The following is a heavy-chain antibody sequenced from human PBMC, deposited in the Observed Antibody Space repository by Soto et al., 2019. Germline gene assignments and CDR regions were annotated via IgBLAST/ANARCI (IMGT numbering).Heavy chain of an antibody. J-gene: IGHJ5*02. CDR1: GVTFSTYW. D-gene: IGHD3-16*01. CDR2: INGDGSST. CDR3: ARDLGS. Sequence: PVGSLRLSCAASGVTFSTYWMHWVRQAPGKGLVWVSRINGDGSSTAYADSVKGRFTISRDNAKKTLFLQMNSLRADDTAMYYCARDLGSWGQGTLVTVSS. V-gene: IGHV3-74*01.